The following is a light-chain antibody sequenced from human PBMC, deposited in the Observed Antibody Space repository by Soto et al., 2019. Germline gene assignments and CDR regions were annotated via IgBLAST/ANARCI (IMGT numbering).Light chain of an antibody. V-gene: IGLV2-14*01. CDR3: SSYTSSSTLV. CDR2: DVT. CDR1: SSDVGVYKY. J-gene: IGLJ2*01. Sequence: QSVLTQPASVSGSPGQSITISCTGTSSDVGVYKYVSWYQQDPGKAPKLLIYDVTNRPSGVSNRFSGSKSGNTASLTISGLQAEDEADYYCSSYTSSSTLVFGGGTQLTVL.